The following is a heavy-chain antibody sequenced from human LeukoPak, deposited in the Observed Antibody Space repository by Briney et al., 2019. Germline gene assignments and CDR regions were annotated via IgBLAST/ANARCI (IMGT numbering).Heavy chain of an antibody. J-gene: IGHJ4*02. V-gene: IGHV4-61*01. D-gene: IGHD2-15*01. CDR1: GGSFSSCSNY. CDR2: IYYSGIT. CDR3: ARVEGSRRGAGCYPFSFED. Sequence: SETLSLTCTVSGGSFSSCSNYWSWIRQPPGKRLEWIGYIYYSGITNYNPSLNSRVTISLDTSKNQFSLNLSSVTAADTAVYYCARVEGSRRGAGCYPFSFEDWGQGNLVTVSS.